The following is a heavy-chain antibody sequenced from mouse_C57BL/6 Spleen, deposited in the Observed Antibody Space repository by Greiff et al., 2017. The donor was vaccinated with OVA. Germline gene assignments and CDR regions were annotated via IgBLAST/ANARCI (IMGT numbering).Heavy chain of an antibody. CDR1: GFTFSSYT. CDR2: ISGGGGNT. Sequence: EVMLVESGGGLVKPGGSLKLSCAASGFTFSSYTMSWVRQTPEKRLEWVATISGGGGNTYYPDSVKGRFTISRDNAKNTLYLQMSSLRSEDTALYYCARRRGFYDGGFAYWGQGTLVTVSA. J-gene: IGHJ3*01. D-gene: IGHD2-12*01. V-gene: IGHV5-9*01. CDR3: ARRRGFYDGGFAY.